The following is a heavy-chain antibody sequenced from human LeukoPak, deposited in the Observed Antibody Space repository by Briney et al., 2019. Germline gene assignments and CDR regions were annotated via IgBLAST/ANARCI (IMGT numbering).Heavy chain of an antibody. CDR3: ARRLGGYCSGGSCYLDYYGMDV. CDR1: GGSISSSSYY. D-gene: IGHD2-15*01. Sequence: SETLSLTCTVSGGSISSSSYYWGWIRQPPGKGLGWIGSIYYSGSTYYNPSLKSRVTISVDTSKNQFSLKLSSVAAADTAVYYCARRLGGYCSGGSCYLDYYGMDVWGQGTTVTVSS. V-gene: IGHV4-39*01. CDR2: IYYSGST. J-gene: IGHJ6*02.